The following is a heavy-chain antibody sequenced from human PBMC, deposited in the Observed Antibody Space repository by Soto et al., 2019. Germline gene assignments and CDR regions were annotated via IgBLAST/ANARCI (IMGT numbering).Heavy chain of an antibody. CDR1: GGSISSGGYY. V-gene: IGHV4-31*03. Sequence: PSETLSLTCTVSGGSISSGGYYWSWIRQHPGKGLEWIGYIYYSGSTYYNPSLKSRVTISVDTSKNQFSLKLSSVTAADTAVYYCARVQEDDFWSGYYPYYYYGMDVWGQGTTVTVSS. D-gene: IGHD3-3*01. CDR2: IYYSGST. CDR3: ARVQEDDFWSGYYPYYYYGMDV. J-gene: IGHJ6*02.